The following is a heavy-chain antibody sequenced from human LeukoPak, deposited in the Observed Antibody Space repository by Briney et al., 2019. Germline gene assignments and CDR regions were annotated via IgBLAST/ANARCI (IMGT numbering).Heavy chain of an antibody. CDR1: GFTFSSYW. CDR2: MKQDGSEK. J-gene: IGHJ5*02. V-gene: IGHV3-7*03. CDR3: ARFSSTSNGVFDP. D-gene: IGHD2-2*01. Sequence: PGGSLRLSCAASGFTFSSYWMSWVRQAPGKGLEWVANMKQDGSEKYYVDSVKGRFTISRDNAKNSLYLQMNSLRAEDTAVYYCARFSSTSNGVFDPWGQGALVTVSS.